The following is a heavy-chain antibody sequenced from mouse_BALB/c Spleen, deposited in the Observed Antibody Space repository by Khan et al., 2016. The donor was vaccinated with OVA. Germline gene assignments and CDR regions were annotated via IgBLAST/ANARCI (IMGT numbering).Heavy chain of an antibody. V-gene: IGHV9-3-1*01. CDR2: INTYTGEP. J-gene: IGHJ4*01. Sequence: QVQLQQSGPEVKKPGETVKISCKASGYPFTNYGVNWVKQSPGKALKWMGWINTYTGEPTYADDFKGRFAFSLETSASTAYLQINNLKNEDTATYCCARPPYFSYTLDYWGQGTSVTVSS. CDR3: ARPPYFSYTLDY. D-gene: IGHD2-10*01. CDR1: GYPFTNYG.